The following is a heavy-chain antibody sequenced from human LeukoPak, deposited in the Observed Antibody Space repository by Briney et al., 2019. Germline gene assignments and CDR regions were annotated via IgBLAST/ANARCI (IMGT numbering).Heavy chain of an antibody. CDR3: VKDHGWLLYS. CDR2: ISLDGATT. Sequence: PGGSLRLSCAASGFTISSYAMSWVRQAPGKGLEWVSGISLDGATTYYAGSVEGRFTISRDNSKNTLYLQMNSLQADDTAVYYCVKDHGWLLYSWGQGTLVTVSS. J-gene: IGHJ4*02. V-gene: IGHV3-23*01. D-gene: IGHD3-9*01. CDR1: GFTISSYA.